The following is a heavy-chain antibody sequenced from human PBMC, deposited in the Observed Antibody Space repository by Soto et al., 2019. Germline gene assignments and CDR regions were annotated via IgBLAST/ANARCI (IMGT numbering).Heavy chain of an antibody. CDR3: TRAGILNPPYYFDY. J-gene: IGHJ4*02. CDR1: GFTFSDHY. CDR2: IRNKANSYTT. Sequence: EVHLVESGGGLVQPEGSLRLSCAASGFTFSDHYMDWVRQAPGKGLEWVGRIRNKANSYTTEYAASVKGRFTISRDDSRNSLYLQMNSLKTEDTAMYYCTRAGILNPPYYFDYWGQGTLVTVSS. V-gene: IGHV3-72*01.